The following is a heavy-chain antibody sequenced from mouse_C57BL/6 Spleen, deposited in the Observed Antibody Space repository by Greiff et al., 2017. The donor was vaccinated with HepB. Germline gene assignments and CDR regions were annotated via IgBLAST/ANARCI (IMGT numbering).Heavy chain of an antibody. CDR3: AFGSSYSWFAY. CDR2: INPYNGGT. Sequence: VQLQQSGPVLVKPGASVKMSCKASGYTFTDYYMNWVKQSHGKSLEWIGVINPYNGGTSYNQKFKGKATLTVDKSSSTAYMELNSLTSEDSAVYYCAFGSSYSWFAYWGQGTLVTVSA. CDR1: GYTFTDYY. J-gene: IGHJ3*01. D-gene: IGHD1-1*01. V-gene: IGHV1-19*01.